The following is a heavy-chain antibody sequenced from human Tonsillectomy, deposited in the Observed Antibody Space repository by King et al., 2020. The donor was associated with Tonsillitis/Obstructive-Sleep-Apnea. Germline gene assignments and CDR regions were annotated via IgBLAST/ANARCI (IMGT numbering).Heavy chain of an antibody. Sequence: VQLVESGGGLVKPGGSLRLSCAASGFTFSSFSMNWVRQAPGKGLEWLSSISSSSSYIYYADSVKGRFTISRDNANNSLYLQMNSLRAADTAVYYCARGDIVIVPSAIGDWGQGTLVTVSS. V-gene: IGHV3-21*01. D-gene: IGHD2-2*02. CDR3: ARGDIVIVPSAIGD. CDR2: ISSSSSYI. J-gene: IGHJ4*02. CDR1: GFTFSSFS.